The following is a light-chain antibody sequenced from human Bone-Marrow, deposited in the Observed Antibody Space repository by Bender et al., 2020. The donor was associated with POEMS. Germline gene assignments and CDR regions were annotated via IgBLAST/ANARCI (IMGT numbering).Light chain of an antibody. CDR2: EVN. CDR3: QSYDSSLSVYV. J-gene: IGLJ1*01. V-gene: IGLV2-14*01. CDR1: SSDVGTSNF. Sequence: QSALTQPASVSGSPGQSITISCTGTSSDVGTSNFVSWYQQIPGKAPKLIIYEVNKRPSGVPQRFSGSKSGTSASLAITGLQAEGEADFYCQSYDSSLSVYVFGTGTKVTVL.